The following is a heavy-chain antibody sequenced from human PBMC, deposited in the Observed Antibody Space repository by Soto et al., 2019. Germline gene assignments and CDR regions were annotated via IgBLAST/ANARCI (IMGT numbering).Heavy chain of an antibody. Sequence: PGESLKISCKGSEYSFTSQWIAWVRQMPGKGLEWMGIIHPSDSDSRYGQSFQGQVTFSVDKSINTAYLQWSSVKASDTAIYYCARQMVTTFSFDHWGQGTLVTVSS. J-gene: IGHJ4*02. CDR1: EYSFTSQW. CDR2: IHPSDSDS. D-gene: IGHD4-17*01. V-gene: IGHV5-51*01. CDR3: ARQMVTTFSFDH.